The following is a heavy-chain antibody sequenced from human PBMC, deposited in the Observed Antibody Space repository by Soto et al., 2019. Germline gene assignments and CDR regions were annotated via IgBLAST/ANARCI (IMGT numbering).Heavy chain of an antibody. J-gene: IGHJ4*02. CDR3: ARHPGRSSSSRFDY. Sequence: SETLSLTCTVSGGSISSSSYYWGWIRQPPGKGLEWIGSIYYSGSTYYNPSLKSRVTISVDTSKNQFSLKLSSVTAADTAVYYCARHPGRSSSSRFDYWGQGTLVTVSS. CDR1: GGSISSSSYY. V-gene: IGHV4-39*01. CDR2: IYYSGST. D-gene: IGHD6-6*01.